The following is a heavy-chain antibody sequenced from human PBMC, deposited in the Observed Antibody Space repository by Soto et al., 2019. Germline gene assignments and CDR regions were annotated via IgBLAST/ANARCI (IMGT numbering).Heavy chain of an antibody. V-gene: IGHV1-18*01. CDR2: ISAYNGNT. CDR1: GYTFTSYG. J-gene: IGHJ4*02. D-gene: IGHD3-9*01. CDR3: ARDQTTYYDILTGQYYFDY. Sequence: ASVKVSCKASGYTFTSYGISWVRQAPGQGLEWMGWISAYNGNTNYAQNLQGRVTMTTDTSTSTAYMDLRSLRSDDTAVYYCARDQTTYYDILTGQYYFDYSGQGTQVTVSS.